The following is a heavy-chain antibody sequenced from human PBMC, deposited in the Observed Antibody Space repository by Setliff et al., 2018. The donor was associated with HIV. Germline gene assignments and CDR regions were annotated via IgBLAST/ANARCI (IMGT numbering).Heavy chain of an antibody. Sequence: SETLSLTCTVSGGSISSGSYYWSWIRQPAGKGLEWIGRINHSGSTFYNPSPKSRVTLSLDTSRNQFSLKVTSVTAADTAVYYCARRAAATTNFDYWGQGTLVTVSS. CDR1: GGSISSGSYY. J-gene: IGHJ4*02. CDR3: ARRAAATTNFDY. V-gene: IGHV4-61*02. D-gene: IGHD1-26*01. CDR2: INHSGST.